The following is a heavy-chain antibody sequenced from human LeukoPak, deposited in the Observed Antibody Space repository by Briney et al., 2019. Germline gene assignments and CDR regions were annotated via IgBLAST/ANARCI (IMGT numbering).Heavy chain of an antibody. CDR2: ISWNSGSI. V-gene: IGHV3-9*01. D-gene: IGHD3-22*01. CDR1: GFTFDDYA. CDR3: AKAPRMIVVLGAFDI. J-gene: IGHJ3*02. Sequence: GGSLRLSCAASGFTSGFTFDDYAMHWVRQAPGKGLEWVSGISWNSGSIGYADSVKGRFTISRDNAKNSLYLQMNSLRVEDTALYYCAKAPRMIVVLGAFDIWGQGTMVTVSS.